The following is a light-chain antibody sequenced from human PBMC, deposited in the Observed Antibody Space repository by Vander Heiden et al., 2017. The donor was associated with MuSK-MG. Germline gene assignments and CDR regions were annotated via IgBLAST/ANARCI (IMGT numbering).Light chain of an antibody. V-gene: IGKV1-39*01. CDR3: QQSDSTPPST. Sequence: DIQMTQSPSSLSASVGDRVTITCRASQSISSYLNWYQQKPGKAPKLLIYAASSLQSGVPSRFSGSGSGTVFTLTISSLQPEDFATYYCQQSDSTPPSTFGQGTKLEIK. J-gene: IGKJ2*01. CDR1: QSISSY. CDR2: AAS.